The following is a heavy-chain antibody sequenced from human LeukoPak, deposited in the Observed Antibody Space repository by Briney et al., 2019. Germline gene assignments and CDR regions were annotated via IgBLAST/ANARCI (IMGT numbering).Heavy chain of an antibody. CDR1: GYTLTELS. CDR3: ATGEHSVVAARYTFDY. V-gene: IGHV1-24*01. J-gene: IGHJ4*02. Sequence: ASVKVSCKVSGYTLTELSMHWVRQAPGTGLEWMGGFDPEDGETIYAQKFQGRVTMTEDTSTDTAYMELSSLRSEDTAVYYCATGEHSVVAARYTFDYWGQGTLVTVSS. CDR2: FDPEDGET. D-gene: IGHD6-6*01.